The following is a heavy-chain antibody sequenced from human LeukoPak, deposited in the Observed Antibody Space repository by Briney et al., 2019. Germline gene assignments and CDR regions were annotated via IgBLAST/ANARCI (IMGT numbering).Heavy chain of an antibody. CDR2: IIPIFGTA. CDR1: GYTFTSYY. D-gene: IGHD2-15*01. J-gene: IGHJ3*02. CDR3: AHAPVVAGYCSGGSCYVAFDI. V-gene: IGHV1-69*13. Sequence: SVKVSCKASGYTFTSYYMHWVRQAPGQGLEWMGGIIPIFGTANYAQKFQGRVTITADESTSTAYMELSSLRSEDTAVYYCAHAPVVAGYCSGGSCYVAFDIWGQGTMVTVSS.